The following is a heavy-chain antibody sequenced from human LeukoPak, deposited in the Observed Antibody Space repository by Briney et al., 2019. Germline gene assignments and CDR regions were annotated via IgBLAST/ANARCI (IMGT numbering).Heavy chain of an antibody. CDR3: ARHLGGFDP. CDR1: GGSISSGRYY. D-gene: IGHD3-16*01. V-gene: IGHV4-61*02. CDR2: IYTSGST. J-gene: IGHJ5*02. Sequence: PSETLSLTCTVSGGSISSGRYYWNWIRQPAGKGLEWIGRIYTSGSTNYNPSLKSRVTISVDTSKNQFSLKLSSVTAADTAVYYCARHLGGFDPWGQGTLVTVSS.